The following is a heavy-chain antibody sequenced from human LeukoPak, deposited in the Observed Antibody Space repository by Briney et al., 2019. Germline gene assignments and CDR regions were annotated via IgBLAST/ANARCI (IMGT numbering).Heavy chain of an antibody. CDR3: AKGRELRSYFDY. Sequence: GGSLRLSCAVSGFTFSSYAMSWVRQAPGKGLEWVSAISGSGGSTYYADSVKGRFTISRDNSKNTLYLQMNSLRAEDTAVYYCAKGRELRSYFDYWGQGTLVTVPS. CDR1: GFTFSSYA. CDR2: ISGSGGST. V-gene: IGHV3-23*01. J-gene: IGHJ4*02. D-gene: IGHD1-7*01.